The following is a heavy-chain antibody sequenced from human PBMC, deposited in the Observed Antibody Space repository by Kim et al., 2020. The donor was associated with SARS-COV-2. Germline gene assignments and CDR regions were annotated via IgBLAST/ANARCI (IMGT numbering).Heavy chain of an antibody. J-gene: IGHJ4*02. Sequence: YADSGKGRFTMSRDNAKNSLSLEMNSLRAEDTAIYYCASLDSAQVPGVFWGQGTLVTVSS. D-gene: IGHD3-10*01. V-gene: IGHV3-7*03. CDR3: ASLDSAQVPGVF.